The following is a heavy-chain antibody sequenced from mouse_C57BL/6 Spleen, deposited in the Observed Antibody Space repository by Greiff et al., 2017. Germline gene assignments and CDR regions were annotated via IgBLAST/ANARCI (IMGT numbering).Heavy chain of an antibody. Sequence: VQLQQSGAELVKPGASVKISCKASGYAFSSYWMNWVKQRPGKGLEWIGQIYPGDGDTNYNGKFKGKATLTADKTSSTAYMQLSSLTSEDSAVYFSARKDYYYGSSYVDDWGQGTSVTVSA. CDR1: GYAFSSYW. V-gene: IGHV1-80*01. CDR3: ARKDYYYGSSYVDD. D-gene: IGHD1-1*01. J-gene: IGHJ4*01. CDR2: IYPGDGDT.